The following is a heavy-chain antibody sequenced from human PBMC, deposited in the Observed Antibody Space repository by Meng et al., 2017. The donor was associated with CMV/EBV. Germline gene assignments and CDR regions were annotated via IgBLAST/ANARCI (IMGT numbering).Heavy chain of an antibody. Sequence: GESLRLSCAASGFTFSSYSMNWVRQAPGKGLEWVSYISSSSSTIYYADSVKGRFTISRDNAKNSLYLQMNSLRAEDTAVYYCARDSPGRYCSGGSCYYYYYGMDVWGQGTTVTVSS. D-gene: IGHD2-15*01. J-gene: IGHJ6*02. CDR2: ISSSSSTI. CDR3: ARDSPGRYCSGGSCYYYYYGMDV. V-gene: IGHV3-48*04. CDR1: GFTFSSYS.